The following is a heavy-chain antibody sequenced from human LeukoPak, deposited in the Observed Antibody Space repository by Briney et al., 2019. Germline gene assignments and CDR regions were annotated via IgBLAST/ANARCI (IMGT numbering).Heavy chain of an antibody. Sequence: PSGGSLRLSCAASGFTFSSYAMSWVRQAPGKGLEWVSGISGTGGSTYYADSVKGRFTISRDNSKNTLDLQMNSLRAEDTAVYYCAKDPRCSSSWTGPTGYDYWGQGTLVTVSS. D-gene: IGHD6-13*01. CDR3: AKDPRCSSSWTGPTGYDY. CDR1: GFTFSSYA. J-gene: IGHJ4*02. CDR2: ISGTGGST. V-gene: IGHV3-23*01.